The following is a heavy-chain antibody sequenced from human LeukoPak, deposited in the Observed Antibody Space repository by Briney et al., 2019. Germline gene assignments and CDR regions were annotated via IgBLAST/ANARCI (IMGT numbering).Heavy chain of an antibody. V-gene: IGHV3-30*18. CDR3: AKHMRGGTAEQYFQH. J-gene: IGHJ1*01. CDR1: GXTFSSYG. Sequence: PGGSLRLSCVASGXTFSSYGMHWVRQAPDKGLEWMAVISSNGNNTYYADSVKGRFTISRDNSKNTLYLQMNSLRPEDTALYYCAKHMRGGTAEQYFQHWGQGTLVTVSS. D-gene: IGHD4-11*01. CDR2: ISSNGNNT.